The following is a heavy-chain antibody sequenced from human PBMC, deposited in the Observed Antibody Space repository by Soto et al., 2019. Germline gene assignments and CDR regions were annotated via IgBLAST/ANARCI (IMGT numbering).Heavy chain of an antibody. Sequence: QVQLVQSGAEVKKPGSSVKVSCKASGGSFSYYSFNWVRQAPGQGLEWMGGIIPSLATAKYAQKFQDRVTITADASTRTAYMELSSLRSEDTALYYCARDLAKGGGSAGFDYWGQGTLVTVSS. J-gene: IGHJ4*02. CDR1: GGSFSYYS. CDR3: ARDLAKGGGSAGFDY. V-gene: IGHV1-69*01. CDR2: IIPSLATA. D-gene: IGHD1-26*01.